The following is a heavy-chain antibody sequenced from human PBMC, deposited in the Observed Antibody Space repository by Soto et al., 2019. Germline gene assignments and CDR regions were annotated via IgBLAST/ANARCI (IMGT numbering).Heavy chain of an antibody. D-gene: IGHD2-2*01. J-gene: IGHJ6*02. V-gene: IGHV4-38-2*01. CDR3: ARQYEKYYGMDV. Sequence: SETLSLTCAVSGYSISSGYYWGWIRQPPGKGLEWIGSIYHSGSTYYNPSLKSRVTISVDTSKNQFSLKLSPVTAADTAMYYCARQYEKYYGMDVWGQGXTVTVSS. CDR2: IYHSGST. CDR1: GYSISSGYY.